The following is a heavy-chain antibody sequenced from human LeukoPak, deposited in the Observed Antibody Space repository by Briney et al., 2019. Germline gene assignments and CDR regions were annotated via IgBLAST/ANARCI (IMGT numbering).Heavy chain of an antibody. CDR1: GYTFTGYY. D-gene: IGHD2-2*01. J-gene: IGHJ4*02. CDR2: INPNSGGT. CDR3: ARELKVVVVPAAIPGY. Sequence: GASVKVSCTSSGYTFTGYYMHWVRQAPGQGLEWMGWINPNSGGTNYAQKFQGRVTMTRDTSISTAYMELSRLRSDDTAVYYCARELKVVVVPAAIPGYWGQGTLVTVSS. V-gene: IGHV1-2*02.